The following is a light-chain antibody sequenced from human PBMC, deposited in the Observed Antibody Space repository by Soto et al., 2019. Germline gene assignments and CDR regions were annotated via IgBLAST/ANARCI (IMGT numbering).Light chain of an antibody. CDR3: QQSYSTLIT. V-gene: IGKV1-39*01. Sequence: DIQMTQSPSSLSASVGDRVTITCRASQSISSYLNWYQQKPGKAPKLLIYAASSLQSGVPARFSGSGYGTDFTLTISSLQHEDFTTYYCQQSYSTLITFGQETRLEIK. CDR1: QSISSY. J-gene: IGKJ5*01. CDR2: AAS.